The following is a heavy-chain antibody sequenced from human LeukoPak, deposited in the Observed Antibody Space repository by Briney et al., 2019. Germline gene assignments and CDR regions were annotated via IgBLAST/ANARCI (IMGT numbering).Heavy chain of an antibody. Sequence: VASVTVSCKASGGTFSSYAISWVRQAPGQGLEWMGGIIPIFGTANYAQKFQGRVTITADESTSTAYMELSSLRSEDTAVYYCARGPPQRYYYDSSGYYPFDYWGQGTLVTVSS. CDR1: GGTFSSYA. V-gene: IGHV1-69*01. J-gene: IGHJ4*02. CDR2: IIPIFGTA. D-gene: IGHD3-22*01. CDR3: ARGPPQRYYYDSSGYYPFDY.